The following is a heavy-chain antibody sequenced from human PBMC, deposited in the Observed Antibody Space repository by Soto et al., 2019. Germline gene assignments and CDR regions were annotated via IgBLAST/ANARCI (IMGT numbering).Heavy chain of an antibody. V-gene: IGHV3-30*18. D-gene: IGHD3-22*01. J-gene: IGHJ4*02. Sequence: QVQLVESGGGVVQPGRSLRLSCAAPGFTFSSYGMHGVRQAPGKGLEGVAVISYDGSNKYYADSVKGRFTISRDNSKNTLYLQMNSLRAEDTAVYYCAKDLLRGYYYDSSGYGFFDYWGQGTLVTVSS. CDR1: GFTFSSYG. CDR2: ISYDGSNK. CDR3: AKDLLRGYYYDSSGYGFFDY.